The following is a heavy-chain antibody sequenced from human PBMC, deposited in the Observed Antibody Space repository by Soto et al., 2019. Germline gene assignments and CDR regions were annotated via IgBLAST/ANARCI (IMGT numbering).Heavy chain of an antibody. V-gene: IGHV1-8*01. Sequence: GASVKVSCKASGYTFTSYDINWVRQATGQGLEWMGWMNPNSGNTGYAQKFQGRVTMTRNTSISTAYMELSSLRSEDTAVYYCARGRYSSGWDWYFDLGARGTLVTVP. CDR3: ARGRYSSGWDWYFDL. D-gene: IGHD6-19*01. CDR2: MNPNSGNT. J-gene: IGHJ2*01. CDR1: GYTFTSYD.